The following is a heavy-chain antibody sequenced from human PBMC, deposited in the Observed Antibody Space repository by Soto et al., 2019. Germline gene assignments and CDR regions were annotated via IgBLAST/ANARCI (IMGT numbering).Heavy chain of an antibody. CDR1: GGTFSSYA. CDR3: ARGLRGYSYAWVHGMDV. J-gene: IGHJ6*02. CDR2: IIPIFGTA. V-gene: IGHV1-69*13. Sequence: SVKVSCKASGGTFSSYAISWVRQAAGQGLEWMGGIIPIFGTANYAQKFQGRVTITADESTSTAYMELSSLRSEDTAVYYCARGLRGYSYAWVHGMDVWGQGTTVTVSS. D-gene: IGHD5-18*01.